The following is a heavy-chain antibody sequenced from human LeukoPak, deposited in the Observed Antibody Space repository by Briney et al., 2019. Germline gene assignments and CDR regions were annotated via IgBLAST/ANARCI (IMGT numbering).Heavy chain of an antibody. CDR3: AKGPGIAAALDY. D-gene: IGHD6-13*01. CDR1: GFTFRSYA. CDR2: ISWNSGSI. V-gene: IGHV3-9*01. Sequence: GGSLRLSCAASGFTFRSYAMGWVRQAPGKGLEWVSGISWNSGSIGYADSVKGRFTISRDNAKNSLYLQMNSLRAEDTALYYCAKGPGIAAALDYWGQGTLVTVSS. J-gene: IGHJ4*02.